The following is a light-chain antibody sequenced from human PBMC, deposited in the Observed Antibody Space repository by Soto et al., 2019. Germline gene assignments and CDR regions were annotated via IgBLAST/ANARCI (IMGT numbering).Light chain of an antibody. CDR2: GAS. Sequence: EIVLTQSPGTLSLSPGERATLTCRSSQSVRSNLAWYQQKPGQSPRLLIYGASTRATGIPARFSGSGSGTEFTLTISSLQSEDFAVYYCQQYNNWPPITFGQGTRLEI. V-gene: IGKV3-15*01. CDR1: QSVRSN. CDR3: QQYNNWPPIT. J-gene: IGKJ5*01.